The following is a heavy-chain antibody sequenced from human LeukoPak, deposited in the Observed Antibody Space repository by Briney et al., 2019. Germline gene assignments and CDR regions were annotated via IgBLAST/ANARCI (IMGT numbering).Heavy chain of an antibody. CDR3: ARDDRYSGSYYVFDY. J-gene: IGHJ4*02. CDR1: GGTFSSYA. V-gene: IGHV1-69*13. D-gene: IGHD1-26*01. CDR2: IIPIFGTA. Sequence: SVKVSCKASGGTFSSYAIRWVRQAPGQGLEWMGGIIPIFGTANYAQKFQGRVTITADESTSTAYMELSSLRSEDTAVYYCARDDRYSGSYYVFDYWGQGTLVTVSS.